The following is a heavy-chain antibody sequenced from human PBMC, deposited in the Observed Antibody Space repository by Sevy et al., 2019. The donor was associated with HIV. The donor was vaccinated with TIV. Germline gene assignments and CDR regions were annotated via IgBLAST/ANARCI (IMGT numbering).Heavy chain of an antibody. CDR3: ARERSAVATYYTWSTVAGYYFDY. CDR2: IHYSGST. D-gene: IGHD6-19*01. V-gene: IGHV4-31*03. Sequence: SETLSLTCTVSGDSISSGANYWGWIRQHPVKGLEWIGYIHYSGSTYDNPSLKSRITMSVDTSKNQFSLKLRSVTAADTAVYYCARERSAVATYYTWSTVAGYYFDYWGQGTLVTVSS. CDR1: GDSISSGANY. J-gene: IGHJ4*02.